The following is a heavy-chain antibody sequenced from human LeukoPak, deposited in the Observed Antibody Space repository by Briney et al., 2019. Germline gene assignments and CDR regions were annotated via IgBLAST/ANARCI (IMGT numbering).Heavy chain of an antibody. CDR1: GGSFSGYY. CDR3: ARGSGDYVRMLGLNWFDP. Sequence: SETLSLTCAVYGGSFSGYYWSWIRQPPGKGLEWIGETNHSGSTNYNPSLKSRVTISVDTSKNQFSLKLSSVTAADTAVYYCARGSGDYVRMLGLNWFDPWGQGTLVTVSS. CDR2: TNHSGST. V-gene: IGHV4-34*01. D-gene: IGHD4-17*01. J-gene: IGHJ5*02.